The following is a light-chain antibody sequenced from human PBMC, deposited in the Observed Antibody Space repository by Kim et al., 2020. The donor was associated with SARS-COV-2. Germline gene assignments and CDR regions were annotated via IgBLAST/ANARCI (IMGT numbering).Light chain of an antibody. CDR2: YDS. CDR3: QVWDSSSDHWV. V-gene: IGLV3-21*04. Sequence: APGKPARITCGGNNIGSKSVPWYQQKPGQAPVLVIYYDSDRPSGIPERFSGSNSGNTATLTISRVEAGDEADYYCQVWDSSSDHWVFGGGTQLTV. CDR1: NIGSKS. J-gene: IGLJ3*02.